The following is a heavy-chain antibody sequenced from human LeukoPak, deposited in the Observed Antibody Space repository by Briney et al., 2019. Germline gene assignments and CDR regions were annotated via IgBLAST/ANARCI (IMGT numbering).Heavy chain of an antibody. CDR3: ARDPTRYASTTVVASNFDY. V-gene: IGHV3-33*01. CDR1: GFTFGSYG. Sequence: GGSLRLSCAASGFTFGSYGMHWVRQAPGKGLEWVALILYDGNIKECADSVKGRFTISRDNSKNTLFLQMNSLRDEDTAVYYCARDPTRYASTTVVASNFDYWGQGTLVTVSS. D-gene: IGHD4-23*01. CDR2: ILYDGNIK. J-gene: IGHJ4*02.